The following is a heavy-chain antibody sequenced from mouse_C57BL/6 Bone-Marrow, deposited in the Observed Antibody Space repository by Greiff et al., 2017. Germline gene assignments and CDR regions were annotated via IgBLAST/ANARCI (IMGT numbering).Heavy chain of an antibody. Sequence: QVQLQQSGAELVKPGASVKLSCKASGYTFPSYWMQWVKQRPGQGLEWIGEIDPSDSYTNYNQKFKGKATLTVDTSSSTAYMQLSSLTSEDSEVXCCAREEEIDYDYGGYYGVRGTGTTVTVSS. CDR2: IDPSDSYT. D-gene: IGHD2-4*01. V-gene: IGHV1-50*01. CDR1: GYTFPSYW. CDR3: AREEEIDYDYGGYYGV. J-gene: IGHJ1*03.